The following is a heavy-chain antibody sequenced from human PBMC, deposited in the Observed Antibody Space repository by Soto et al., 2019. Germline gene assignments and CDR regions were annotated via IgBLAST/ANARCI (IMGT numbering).Heavy chain of an antibody. D-gene: IGHD2-15*01. Sequence: ASVKVSCKASGYTLSAYYMHWARQAPGQGLEWMGWINPNSGVTKYAQKFQGRVTMTSDLSISTAYMELSSLRSDDTAVYYCARHGYAVVAAATGGWRDFQYWGQGTVVTVSA. CDR1: GYTLSAYY. CDR2: INPNSGVT. CDR3: ARHGYAVVAAATGGWRDFQY. V-gene: IGHV1-2*02. J-gene: IGHJ4*02.